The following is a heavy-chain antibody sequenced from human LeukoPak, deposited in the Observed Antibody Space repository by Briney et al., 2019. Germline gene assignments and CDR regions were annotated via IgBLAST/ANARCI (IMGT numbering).Heavy chain of an antibody. J-gene: IGHJ3*02. CDR2: IYHIRST. Sequence: KPSEALSLTCAVYGGSFSGYYWSRIRQPPGKGLEWIGEIYHIRSTNYNASLKSRVNISVDTSKNQFSLKLSSVTAADTAVYYCAREEDCSGGICYLGNAFDIWGQGTMVTVCS. V-gene: IGHV4-34*01. CDR3: AREEDCSGGICYLGNAFDI. D-gene: IGHD2-15*01. CDR1: GGSFSGYY.